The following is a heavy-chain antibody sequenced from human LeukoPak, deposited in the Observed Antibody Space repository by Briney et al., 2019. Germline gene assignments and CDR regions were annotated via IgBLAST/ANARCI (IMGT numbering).Heavy chain of an antibody. CDR1: GGSISSSYYY. CDR3: ARGGSSSSWPFYY. Sequence: SETLSLTCTVSGGSISSSYYYWGWIRQPPGKGLEWIGSIYYSGSTNYNPSLKSRVTMSVDTSKNQFSLKLTSVTAADTAVYYCARGGSSSSWPFYYWGQGTLVTVSS. V-gene: IGHV4-39*07. D-gene: IGHD6-13*01. J-gene: IGHJ4*02. CDR2: IYYSGST.